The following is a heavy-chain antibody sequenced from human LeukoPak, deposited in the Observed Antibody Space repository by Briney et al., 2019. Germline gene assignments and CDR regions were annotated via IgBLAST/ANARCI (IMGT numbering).Heavy chain of an antibody. CDR3: ARDVEVVTATRGWFDP. CDR2: IIPIFGTA. D-gene: IGHD2-21*02. Sequence: SVKDSCKASGGTFSSYAISCVRQAPGQGLEWMGGIIPIFGTANYAQKFQGRVTITTDESTSTAYMELSSLRSENTAVYYCARDVEVVTATRGWFDPWGQGTLVTVSS. J-gene: IGHJ5*02. V-gene: IGHV1-69*05. CDR1: GGTFSSYA.